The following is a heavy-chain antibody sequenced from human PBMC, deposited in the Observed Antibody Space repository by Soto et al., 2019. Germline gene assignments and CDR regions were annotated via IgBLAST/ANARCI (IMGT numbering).Heavy chain of an antibody. CDR3: SVDTAMVRDY. CDR1: GGSISSGDYY. Sequence: SETLSLTCTVSGGSISSGDYYWSWIRQPPGKGLEWIGYIYYSGSTYYNPSLKSRVTISVDTSKNQFSLKLSSVTAADTAVYYCSVDTAMVRDYWGQGTLVTVSS. V-gene: IGHV4-30-4*01. CDR2: IYYSGST. J-gene: IGHJ4*02. D-gene: IGHD5-18*01.